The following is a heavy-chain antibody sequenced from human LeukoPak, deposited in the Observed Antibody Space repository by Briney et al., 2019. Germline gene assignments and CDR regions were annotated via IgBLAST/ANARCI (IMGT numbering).Heavy chain of an antibody. CDR3: ARLKATVSIHAYFDS. CDR1: GGSISSGSYY. CDR2: LYYTGNI. D-gene: IGHD4-17*01. V-gene: IGHV4-61*10. J-gene: IGHJ4*02. Sequence: SQTLSLTCTVSGGSISSGSYYWSWIRQPAGKGLEWIGYLYYTGNIYYNPSLKSRVTISVDTSKIQFSLELTSVTAADTAVYYCARLKATVSIHAYFDSWGQGTLVTVSS.